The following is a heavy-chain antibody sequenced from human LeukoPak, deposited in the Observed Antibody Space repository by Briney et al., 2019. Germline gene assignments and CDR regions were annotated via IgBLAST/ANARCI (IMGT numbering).Heavy chain of an antibody. D-gene: IGHD6-6*01. CDR3: AKTPNAFVRGGYYFDS. Sequence: SETLSLTCAVYGGSFSGYYWTWLRQSPGKGLEWIGEINHSGSTNYNPSLKSRVTISVDTSKNQFSLKLSSVTAADTAVYYCAKTPNAFVRGGYYFDSWGQGTLVTVSS. CDR2: INHSGST. V-gene: IGHV4-34*01. J-gene: IGHJ4*02. CDR1: GGSFSGYY.